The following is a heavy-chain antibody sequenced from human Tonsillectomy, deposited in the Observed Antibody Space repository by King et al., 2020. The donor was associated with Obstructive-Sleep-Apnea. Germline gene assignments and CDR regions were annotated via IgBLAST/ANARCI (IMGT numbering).Heavy chain of an antibody. CDR1: GFTFSSYA. V-gene: IGHV3-23*04. J-gene: IGHJ4*02. CDR2: ISGSGGRT. Sequence: VQLVESGGGLVQPGGSLRLSCAASGFTFSSYAMSWVRQAPGKGLEWVSAISGSGGRTYYADSVKGRFTIPRDNSKNTLYLQMNSLRAEETAVYYCAKGRKHIVVVTAIEKDYWGQGTLVTVSS. D-gene: IGHD2-21*02. CDR3: AKGRKHIVVVTAIEKDY.